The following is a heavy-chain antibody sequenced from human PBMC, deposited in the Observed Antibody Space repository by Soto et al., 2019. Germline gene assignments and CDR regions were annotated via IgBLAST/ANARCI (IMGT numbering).Heavy chain of an antibody. D-gene: IGHD2-15*01. V-gene: IGHV4-39*01. J-gene: IGHJ5*02. CDR3: ASQCRGVPCHWFVP. CDR1: SGSISSTIYS. Sequence: QLQLQESGPGLVKPSETLSLTCTVSSGSISSTIYSWDWIRQPPGKGLEWIGSIFYSGSTYYNPSLKSRVTLSVDTSKNQFPLTLTSVTAADTAVYYCASQCRGVPCHWFVPWGQGTLVTVSS. CDR2: IFYSGST.